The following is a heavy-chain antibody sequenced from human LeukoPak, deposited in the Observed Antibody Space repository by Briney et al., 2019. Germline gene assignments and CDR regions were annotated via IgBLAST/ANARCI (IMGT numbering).Heavy chain of an antibody. Sequence: ASVKVSCKASGYTFTGYFMHWVRQPPGQGLEWMGWINPNSGGTNYAQKFQGRVTVTRDTSISTAYMELSWLRSDDTAVYYCAREANLDCSGGTCYSGGFDYWGQGTLVTVSS. CDR2: INPNSGGT. V-gene: IGHV1-2*02. J-gene: IGHJ4*02. CDR1: GYTFTGYF. D-gene: IGHD2-15*01. CDR3: AREANLDCSGGTCYSGGFDY.